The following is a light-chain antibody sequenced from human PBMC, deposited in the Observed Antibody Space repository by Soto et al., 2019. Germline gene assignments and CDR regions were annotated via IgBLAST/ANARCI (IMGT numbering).Light chain of an antibody. J-gene: IGKJ4*01. CDR3: QQRSNWPLT. Sequence: EIVLTHSPTTLSLSPGLRSNLSCRASQSVSSYLAWYQQKHGKAPRLLIYDASNRATGIPARLSGSGYGTDLTITISSIQTEDFEVYYCQQRSNWPLTFGGGTKVDI. CDR1: QSVSSY. V-gene: IGKV3-11*01. CDR2: DAS.